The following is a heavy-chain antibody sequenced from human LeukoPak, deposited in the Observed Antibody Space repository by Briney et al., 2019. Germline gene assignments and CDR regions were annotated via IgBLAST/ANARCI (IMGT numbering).Heavy chain of an antibody. CDR3: ARALWFGELSLSY. V-gene: IGHV3-48*03. J-gene: IGHJ4*02. CDR1: GFTFSSYE. CDR2: ISSSGSTI. D-gene: IGHD3-10*01. Sequence: GGSLRLSCAASGFTFSSYEMNWVRQAPGKGLEWVSYISSSGSTIYYADSVKGRFTISRDNAKNSLYLQMNSLRAEDTAVYYCARALWFGELSLSYWGQGTLVTVSS.